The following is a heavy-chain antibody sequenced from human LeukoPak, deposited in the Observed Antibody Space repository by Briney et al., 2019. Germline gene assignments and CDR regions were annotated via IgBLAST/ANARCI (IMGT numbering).Heavy chain of an antibody. CDR2: INGSGSST. J-gene: IGHJ6*02. CDR3: ALGIAAAGSYYYYSCMDV. V-gene: IGHV3-74*01. CDR1: GFTFSSYW. Sequence: GGSLRLSCAASGFTFSSYWMHWVRQAPGKGLVWVSRINGSGSSTSYADSVKGRFTISRDNAKNTLYLQMNSLRAEDTAVYYCALGIAAAGSYYYYSCMDVWGQGTTVTVSS. D-gene: IGHD6-13*01.